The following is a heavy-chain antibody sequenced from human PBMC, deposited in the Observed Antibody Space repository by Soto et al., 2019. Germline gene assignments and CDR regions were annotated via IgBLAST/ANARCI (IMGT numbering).Heavy chain of an antibody. J-gene: IGHJ4*02. CDR2: ISAYNGDT. CDR1: GYTFTSYG. V-gene: IGHV1-18*04. D-gene: IGHD5-12*01. CDR3: ARGSWLRGDYFDY. Sequence: QVQLVQSGAEVKKPGASVKVSCKASGYTFTSYGVTWVRQAPGQGLEWMGWISAYNGDTNYAQKLQGTVTMTTDTYTSPAYMELRSLRSDDTAVYYCARGSWLRGDYFDYWCQGTLVTVSS.